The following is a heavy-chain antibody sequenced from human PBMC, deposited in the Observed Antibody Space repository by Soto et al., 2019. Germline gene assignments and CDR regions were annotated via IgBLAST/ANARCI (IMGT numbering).Heavy chain of an antibody. CDR1: GYTFTHYY. CDR2: INPASGST. D-gene: IGHD6-13*01. J-gene: IGHJ4*02. Sequence: QVQLVQSGAEVKKPGASVKLSCRTYGYTFTHYYIHCVRQAPGQGLEWLAIINPASGSTNYAQDFQGRVTLTMDTSTTTVYMELSGLRAEDTAIFYCARDFAAGDHWGQGTLVTVSS. V-gene: IGHV1-46*01. CDR3: ARDFAAGDH.